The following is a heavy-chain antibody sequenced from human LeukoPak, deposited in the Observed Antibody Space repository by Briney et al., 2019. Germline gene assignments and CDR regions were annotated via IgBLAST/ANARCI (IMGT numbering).Heavy chain of an antibody. CDR1: GFSFSSYA. V-gene: IGHV3-30-3*01. Sequence: GGSLRLSCAASGFSFSSYAMHWVRQAPGKGLEWVAVISYDGGNKYYGDSVKGRFTISRDNSKNTLYLQMNSLRVEDTAVYYCAGVVVPASYYYYGMDVWGQGTTVTVSS. J-gene: IGHJ6*02. CDR3: AGVVVPASYYYYGMDV. CDR2: ISYDGGNK. D-gene: IGHD2-2*01.